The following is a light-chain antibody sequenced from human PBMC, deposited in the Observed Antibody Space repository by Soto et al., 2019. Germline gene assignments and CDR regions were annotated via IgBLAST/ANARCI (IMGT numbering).Light chain of an antibody. CDR1: QDISSY. CDR3: QQYDSPLFT. J-gene: IGKJ3*01. CDR2: DAS. V-gene: IGKV1-33*01. Sequence: DIQMTQSPSSLSASVGDRVTITCQASQDISSYLNWYQQKPGKAPKLLIYDASNLETGVPSRFSGSGTGTDFTFSISSLQPEDIATYYCQQYDSPLFTFGPGTKVDI.